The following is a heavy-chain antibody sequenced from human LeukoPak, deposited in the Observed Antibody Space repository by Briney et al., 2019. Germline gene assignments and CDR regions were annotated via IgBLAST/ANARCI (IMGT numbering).Heavy chain of an antibody. J-gene: IGHJ3*02. D-gene: IGHD3-3*01. V-gene: IGHV3-23*01. CDR2: ISGSGGST. Sequence: GGSLRLSCAASGFTFSSYAMSWVRQAPGKGLEWVSAISGSGGSTYYADSVKGRFTISRDNSQNTLYLQMNSLRAEDTAVYYCANPIRFLEWLLLAAETGAFDIWGQGTMVTVSS. CDR1: GFTFSSYA. CDR3: ANPIRFLEWLLLAAETGAFDI.